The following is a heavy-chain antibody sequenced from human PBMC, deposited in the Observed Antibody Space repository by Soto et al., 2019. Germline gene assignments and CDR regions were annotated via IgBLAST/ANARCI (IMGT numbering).Heavy chain of an antibody. CDR2: INSDGSST. D-gene: IGHD2-21*01. CDR1: GFTFSSYW. Sequence: PGGSLRLSCAASGFTFSSYWMHWVRQAPGKGLVWVSRINSDGSSTSYADSVKGRFTISRDNAKNTLYLQMNSLRAEDTAVYYCARDYSEVLSPFEDWFDPWGQGTLVTVSS. CDR3: ARDYSEVLSPFEDWFDP. J-gene: IGHJ5*02. V-gene: IGHV3-74*01.